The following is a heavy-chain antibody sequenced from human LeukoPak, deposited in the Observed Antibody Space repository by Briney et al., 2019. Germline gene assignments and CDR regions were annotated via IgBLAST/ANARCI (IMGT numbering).Heavy chain of an antibody. CDR3: ARDNYGTLYFDY. J-gene: IGHJ4*02. CDR1: GGSISSSSYY. V-gene: IGHV4-39*07. Sequence: NASETLSLTCTVSGGSISSSSYYWGWIRQPPGKGLEWTGSIYYSGSTYYNPSLKSRVTISVDTSKNQFSLKLSSVTAADTAVYYCARDNYGTLYFDYWGQGTLVTVSS. CDR2: IYYSGST. D-gene: IGHD3-10*01.